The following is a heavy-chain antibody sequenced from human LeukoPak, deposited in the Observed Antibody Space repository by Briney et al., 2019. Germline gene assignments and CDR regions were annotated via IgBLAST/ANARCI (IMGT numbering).Heavy chain of an antibody. J-gene: IGHJ3*02. CDR1: GFTFSSYS. CDR2: IISSSSYI. D-gene: IGHD3-10*01. Sequence: PGGSLRLSCAASGFTFSSYSMNWVRQAPGKGLEWVSSIISSSSYIYYADSVKGRFTISRDNAKNSLYLQMNSLRAEDTAVYYCARSRITMVRGVIIGDAFDIWGQGTMVTVSS. V-gene: IGHV3-21*01. CDR3: ARSRITMVRGVIIGDAFDI.